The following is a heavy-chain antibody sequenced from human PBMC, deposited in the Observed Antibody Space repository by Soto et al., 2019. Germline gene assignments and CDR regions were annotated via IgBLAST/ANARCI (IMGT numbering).Heavy chain of an antibody. D-gene: IGHD1-26*01. Sequence: GGSLRLSCAASGFTFSSYGMHWVRQAPGKGLEWVAVISYDGSNKYYADSMKGRFTLSRDNSRNTPYLQMNGLGAEDTAVYYCAKDRLEIVGAPYYYYGMDVWGQGTTVTVSS. CDR2: ISYDGSNK. CDR3: AKDRLEIVGAPYYYYGMDV. J-gene: IGHJ6*02. V-gene: IGHV3-30*18. CDR1: GFTFSSYG.